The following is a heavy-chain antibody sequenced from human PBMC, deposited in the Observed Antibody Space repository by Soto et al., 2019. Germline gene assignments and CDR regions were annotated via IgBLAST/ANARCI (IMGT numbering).Heavy chain of an antibody. Sequence: QVQLQQWGAGLLKPSETLSLTCAVYGGSFSGYYWSWIRQPPGKGLEWIGEINHSGSTNYNPSLKSRVTISVDTSKNQFSLKLSSVTAADTAVYYCARGRLVVVAATREINWFDPWGQGTLVTVSS. D-gene: IGHD2-15*01. J-gene: IGHJ5*02. CDR3: ARGRLVVVAATREINWFDP. V-gene: IGHV4-34*01. CDR1: GGSFSGYY. CDR2: INHSGST.